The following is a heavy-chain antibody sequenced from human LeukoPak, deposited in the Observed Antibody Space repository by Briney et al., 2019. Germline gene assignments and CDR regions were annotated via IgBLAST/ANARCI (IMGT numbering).Heavy chain of an antibody. CDR1: GGSIISYY. CDR3: ARSRNEYSNLDPFDY. Sequence: PSETLSLTCTVSGGSIISYYWSWIRQPAGKGLEWIGRIDTSGTTNCNPSLKSRVAISVDKSKNRFSLKLSSVTAADTAVYYCARSRNEYSNLDPFDYWGQGTLVTVSS. CDR2: IDTSGTT. D-gene: IGHD4-11*01. V-gene: IGHV4-4*07. J-gene: IGHJ4*02.